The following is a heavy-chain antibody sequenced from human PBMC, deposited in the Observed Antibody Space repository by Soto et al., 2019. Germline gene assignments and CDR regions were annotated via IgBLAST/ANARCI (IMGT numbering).Heavy chain of an antibody. D-gene: IGHD3-16*01. CDR2: SYSGGST. CDR1: GFTVSTKY. CDR3: ARDPWAADY. Sequence: EVQLVESGGGLVKPGGSLRLSCAASGFTVSTKYMSWVRQAPGKGLEWVSVSYSGGSTFYADFVRGRFTISRDNSQNTVNLQMNSLRAEDTAVYYCARDPWAADYWGQGTLVTVSS. J-gene: IGHJ4*02. V-gene: IGHV3-66*01.